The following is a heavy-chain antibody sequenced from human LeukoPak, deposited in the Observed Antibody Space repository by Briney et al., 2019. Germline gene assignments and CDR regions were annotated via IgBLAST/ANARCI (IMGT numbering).Heavy chain of an antibody. J-gene: IGHJ4*02. V-gene: IGHV1-46*01. CDR3: ARGPLARMVRGVSTFDY. CDR1: GYTFTGYY. Sequence: ASVKVSCKASGYTFTGYYMHWVRQAPGQGLEWMGVINPSGGTTTYAQKFQGRVTMTRDTSTSTVYMEVSSLRSEDTAVYYCARGPLARMVRGVSTFDYWGQGTLVTVSS. D-gene: IGHD3-10*01. CDR2: INPSGGTT.